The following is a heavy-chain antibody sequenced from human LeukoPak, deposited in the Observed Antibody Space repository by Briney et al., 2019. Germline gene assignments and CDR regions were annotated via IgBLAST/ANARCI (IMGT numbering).Heavy chain of an antibody. CDR3: ARTIELRLHY. Sequence: SETLSLTCAVYGGSFSGYYWSWIRQPPGKGLEWIGEINHSGSTNYNPSLKSRVTISVDTSKNQFSLKLSSVTAADTAVYYCARTIELRLHYWGQGTPVTVSS. J-gene: IGHJ4*02. D-gene: IGHD1-7*01. CDR1: GGSFSGYY. V-gene: IGHV4-34*01. CDR2: INHSGST.